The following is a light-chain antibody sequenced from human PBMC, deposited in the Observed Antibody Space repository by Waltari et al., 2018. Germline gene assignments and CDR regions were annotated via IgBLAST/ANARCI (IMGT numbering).Light chain of an antibody. CDR2: RNN. Sequence: QSVLTQPPSASGTPGQRVTISCSGSSSNIGSTYVYWYQQLPGTAPKLLIYRNNQRPSGVAARFSGSKSGTSASLAISGLRSEDEADYYCAAWDDSLSAWVFGGGTKLTVL. J-gene: IGLJ3*02. CDR1: SSNIGSTY. V-gene: IGLV1-47*01. CDR3: AAWDDSLSAWV.